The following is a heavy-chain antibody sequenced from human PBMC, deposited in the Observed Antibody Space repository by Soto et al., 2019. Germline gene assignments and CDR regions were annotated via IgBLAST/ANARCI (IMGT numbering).Heavy chain of an antibody. Sequence: QVQLVQSGAEVKKPGASVKVSCKASGYTFTSCYMHWVRQAPGQGLEWMGIINPSGGSTNYAQKFQDSVTMTRDTCTGTVYMELSSLRSEDTAVYYCARADKGGSYWGQGTLVTVSS. J-gene: IGHJ4*02. CDR3: ARADKGGSY. CDR1: GYTFTSCY. CDR2: INPSGGST. D-gene: IGHD1-26*01. V-gene: IGHV1-46*01.